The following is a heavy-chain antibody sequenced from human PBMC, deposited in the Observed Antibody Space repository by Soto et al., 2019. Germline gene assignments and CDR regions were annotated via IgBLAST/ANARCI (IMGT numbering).Heavy chain of an antibody. V-gene: IGHV1-69*12. CDR3: ASGDYDLLSGPGGGMDV. CDR2: IIPLFGTA. Sequence: QVQLVQSGAEVKKPGSSVKVSCKASGGTFSSYAISWVRQAPGQGLEWMGGIIPLFGTANYAQKFQGRVTITADESTSTAYMELSSLRSEDTAVYYCASGDYDLLSGPGGGMDVWGQGPTVTVSS. CDR1: GGTFSSYA. J-gene: IGHJ6*02. D-gene: IGHD3-3*01.